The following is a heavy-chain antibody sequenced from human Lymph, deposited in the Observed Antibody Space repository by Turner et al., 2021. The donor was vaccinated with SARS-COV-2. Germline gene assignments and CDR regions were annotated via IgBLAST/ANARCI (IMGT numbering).Heavy chain of an antibody. D-gene: IGHD3-10*01. J-gene: IGHJ6*02. CDR1: GCTFSSYG. CDR3: ARAVGGFGELGYYYYYGMDV. V-gene: IGHV1-69*10. Sequence: QVQLVQSGAEVKKPGSSGKVSCKASGCTFSSYGTTWVRRAPGQGREGMGGIIPILRRATNEQKSQGKSTITGAKDTGKDYMELNSRRAKDTAVFEYARAVGGFGELGYYYYYGMDVWGQGTTVTVSS. CDR2: IIPILRRA.